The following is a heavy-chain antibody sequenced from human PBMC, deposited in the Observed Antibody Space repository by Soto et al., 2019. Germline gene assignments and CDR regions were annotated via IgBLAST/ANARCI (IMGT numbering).Heavy chain of an antibody. J-gene: IGHJ5*01. Sequence: QLLLQESGPGLVKPSENLLLLCTVSGDSLNNNNYYCAWIRQSPAEEREWIVGVSYIGTTFYNPSLKSRVTISIDTSRNNYSLQVTSVTAADTAVYFCVRQSGDNWFDSWGQGVPVTVSS. CDR2: VSYIGTT. CDR3: VRQSGDNWFDS. CDR1: GDSLNNNNYY. D-gene: IGHD2-8*02. V-gene: IGHV4-39*02.